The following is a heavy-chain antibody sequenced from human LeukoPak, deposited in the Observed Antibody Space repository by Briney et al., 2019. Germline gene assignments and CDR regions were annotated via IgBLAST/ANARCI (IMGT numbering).Heavy chain of an antibody. CDR2: INPNNGGT. V-gene: IGHV1-2*02. Sequence: GASVKVSCKASGYTFTGYYINWVRQAPGQGLGWIGWINPNNGGTNYTQKFKGRVTMTRDTSMSSAYMELIRLTSDDTAVYYCARQWRGPAVPFDFWGQGTVVTVSS. D-gene: IGHD6-19*01. J-gene: IGHJ4*02. CDR1: GYTFTGYY. CDR3: ARQWRGPAVPFDF.